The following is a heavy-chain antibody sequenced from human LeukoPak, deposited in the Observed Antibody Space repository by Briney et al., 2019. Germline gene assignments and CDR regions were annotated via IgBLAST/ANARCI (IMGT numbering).Heavy chain of an antibody. Sequence: SGPALVKPTETVTLTCSFSGFSLYTRKVGVGWIRQSPGKPLEWLALLFWEADKRYSPFLESRLTVSEDVTGKQVSLPLANVRPADTGTYYCVRHVNGGGIDSLDMWGQGTKVPLSS. CDR3: VRHVNGGGIDSLDM. CDR1: GFSLYTRKVG. J-gene: IGHJ3*02. CDR2: LFWEADK. V-gene: IGHV2-5*04. D-gene: IGHD4-23*01.